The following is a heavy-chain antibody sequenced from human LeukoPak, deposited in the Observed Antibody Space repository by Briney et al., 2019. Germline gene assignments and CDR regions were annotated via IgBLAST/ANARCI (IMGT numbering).Heavy chain of an antibody. CDR3: ARTETYYGSGSYFDAFDI. CDR2: IYPGDSDT. V-gene: IGHV5-51*01. Sequence: HGESLKISCKGSGYSFTSYWIGWVRQVPGKVLEWMGIIYPGDSDTRYSPSFQGQVTISADKSISTAYLQWSSLKASDTAMYYCARTETYYGSGSYFDAFDIWGQGTMVTVSS. CDR1: GYSFTSYW. D-gene: IGHD3-10*01. J-gene: IGHJ3*02.